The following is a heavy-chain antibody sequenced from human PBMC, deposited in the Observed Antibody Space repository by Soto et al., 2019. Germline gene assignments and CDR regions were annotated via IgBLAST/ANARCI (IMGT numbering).Heavy chain of an antibody. CDR1: GFTFRIYD. V-gene: IGHV3-23*01. CDR3: ARGRLGVDC. Sequence: GGSLRLSCAASGFTFRIYDMTWVRQAPGKGLEWVSTISSSGGNTDYADSVKGRFTVSRDNSKNTLDLQMNSLRVEDTAVYYCARGRLGVDCWGQGTLVTVSS. D-gene: IGHD3-10*01. J-gene: IGHJ4*02. CDR2: ISSSGGNT.